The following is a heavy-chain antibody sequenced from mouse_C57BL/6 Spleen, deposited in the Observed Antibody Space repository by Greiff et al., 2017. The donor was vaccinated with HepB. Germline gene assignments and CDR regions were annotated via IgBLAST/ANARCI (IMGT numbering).Heavy chain of an antibody. Sequence: VQLQESGPGLVQPSQSLSITCTVSGFSLTSYGVHWVRQSPGKGLEWLGVIWRGGSTDYNAAFMSRLSITKDNSKSQVFFKMNSLQADDTAIYYCAKIPGPYYAMDYWGQGTSVTVSS. J-gene: IGHJ4*01. CDR2: IWRGGST. CDR1: GFSLTSYG. D-gene: IGHD5-1*01. CDR3: AKIPGPYYAMDY. V-gene: IGHV2-5*01.